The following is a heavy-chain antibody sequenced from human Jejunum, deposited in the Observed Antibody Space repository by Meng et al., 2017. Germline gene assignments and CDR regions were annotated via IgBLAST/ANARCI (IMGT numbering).Heavy chain of an antibody. D-gene: IGHD1-14*01. J-gene: IGHJ4*02. V-gene: IGHV4-61*01. CDR2: FHRSGSA. Sequence: HVPLRRAGPGLVWPSVTLAFTFTGSGVSVTGGFYYWNWHRQAPGKELKFIGSFHRSGSAHYNPSLGGRVTMSLDTSKIQFSLRLTSVTAADSALYYCTGGPDSAKSGYWGQGTLVTVSS. CDR3: TGGPDSAKSGY. CDR1: GVSVTGGFYY.